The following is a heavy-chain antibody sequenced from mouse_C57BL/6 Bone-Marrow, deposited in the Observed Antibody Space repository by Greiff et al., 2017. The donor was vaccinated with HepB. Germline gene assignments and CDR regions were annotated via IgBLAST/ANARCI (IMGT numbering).Heavy chain of an antibody. J-gene: IGHJ1*03. V-gene: IGHV1-55*01. D-gene: IGHD2-5*01. CDR1: GYTFTSYW. CDR3: ARVYYSNYGYFDV. Sequence: VQLQQPGAELVKPGASVKMSCKASGYTFTSYWITWVKQRPGQGLEWIGDIYPGSGSTNYNETFKSKATLTVDTSSSTAYMQLSSLTSEDSAVYYCARVYYSNYGYFDVWGTGTTVTVSS. CDR2: IYPGSGST.